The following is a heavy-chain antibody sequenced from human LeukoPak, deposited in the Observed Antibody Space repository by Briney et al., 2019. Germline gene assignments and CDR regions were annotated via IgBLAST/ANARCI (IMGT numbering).Heavy chain of an antibody. CDR3: AREGQDNWFDP. V-gene: IGHV4-34*01. CDR1: GGSFSGYY. CDR2: INHSGST. Sequence: PSETLSLTCAVYGGSFSGYYWSWIRQPPGKGLEWIGEINHSGSTNYNPSLKSRVTISVDTSKNQFSLKLSSVTAADTAVYYCAREGQDNWFDPWGQGTLVTVSS. J-gene: IGHJ5*02.